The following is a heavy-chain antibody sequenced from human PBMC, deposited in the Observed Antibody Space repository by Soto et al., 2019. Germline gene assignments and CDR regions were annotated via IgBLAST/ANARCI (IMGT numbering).Heavy chain of an antibody. CDR1: GGSISSSSYY. CDR3: ARHTVTTSFDY. D-gene: IGHD4-17*01. CDR2: IYYSGST. J-gene: IGHJ4*02. V-gene: IGHV4-39*01. Sequence: QLQLQESGPGLVKPSETLSLTCTVSGGSISSSSYYWGWIRQPPGKGLAWIGSIYYSGSTYYNPSLKSRVTIPVDTPKNQFGLKLSAVTAADTAVYYCARHTVTTSFDYWGQGTLVTVAS.